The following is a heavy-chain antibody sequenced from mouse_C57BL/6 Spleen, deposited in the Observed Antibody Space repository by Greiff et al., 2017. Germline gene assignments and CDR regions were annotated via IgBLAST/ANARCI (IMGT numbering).Heavy chain of an antibody. CDR1: GFTFSSYA. CDR2: ISDGGSYT. Sequence: EVHLVESGGGLVKPGGSLKLSCAASGFTFSSYAMSWVRQTPEKRLEWVATISDGGSYTYYPDNVKGRFTISRDNAKNNLYLQMSHLKSEDTAMYYCARYDYEAWFAYWGQGTLVTVSA. D-gene: IGHD2-4*01. J-gene: IGHJ3*01. CDR3: ARYDYEAWFAY. V-gene: IGHV5-4*01.